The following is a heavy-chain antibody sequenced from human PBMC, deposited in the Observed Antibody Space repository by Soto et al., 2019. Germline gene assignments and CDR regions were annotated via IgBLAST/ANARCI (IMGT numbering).Heavy chain of an antibody. CDR1: GFTFSSYG. CDR3: ARESYDSGSFDY. J-gene: IGHJ4*02. CDR2: ICYDGSNK. Sequence: QVQLVESGGGVVQPGRSLRLSCAASGFTFSSYGMHWVRQAPGKGLEWVAVICYDGSNKYYADSVKGRFTISRDNSKNTLYLLMNSLRAEDTAVYYCARESYDSGSFDYWGQGTLVTVSS. V-gene: IGHV3-33*01. D-gene: IGHD3-10*01.